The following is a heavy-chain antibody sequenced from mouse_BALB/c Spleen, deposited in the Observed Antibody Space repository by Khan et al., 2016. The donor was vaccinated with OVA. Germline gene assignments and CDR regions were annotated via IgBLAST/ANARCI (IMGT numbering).Heavy chain of an antibody. Sequence: QVQLKQSGPGLVAPSQSLSITCTVSGFSLTSHGVHWVRQPPGKGLEWLGVIWAGGSTNYNSALMSRLSISKDSSKSQVFLKMNSLQTDDTAIYYCARNGEPDYIDYWGQGTTLTVSS. CDR1: GFSLTSHG. CDR3: ARNGEPDYIDY. J-gene: IGHJ2*01. V-gene: IGHV2-9*02. CDR2: IWAGGST.